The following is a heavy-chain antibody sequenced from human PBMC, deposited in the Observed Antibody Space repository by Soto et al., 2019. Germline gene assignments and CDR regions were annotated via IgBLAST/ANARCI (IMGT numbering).Heavy chain of an antibody. Sequence: QVQLQGSGPGLVKPSETLSLTCTVFSGSVSSYYWTWIRQPPGKGLEWIGFTYHSGSTNYNPSLKSRVTMSVDTSKNQFSLKLNSVTAAETAVYYCVTGSGSSTSDAFDIWDRGTMVTVSS. CDR1: SGSVSSYY. V-gene: IGHV4-59*02. D-gene: IGHD3-10*01. J-gene: IGHJ3*02. CDR2: TYHSGST. CDR3: VTGSGSSTSDAFDI.